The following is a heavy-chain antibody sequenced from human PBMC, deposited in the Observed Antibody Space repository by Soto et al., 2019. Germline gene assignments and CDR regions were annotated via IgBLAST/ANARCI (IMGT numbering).Heavy chain of an antibody. CDR2: ISSSRYI. D-gene: IGHD4-17*01. Sequence: GGSLRLSCAASGFTFSGYTMNWVRQAPGKGPEWVSSISSSRYIYYADSVKGRFTISRDNAKNSLYLQMNSLRAEDTAVYYCARDSRSTVTNPFDYWGQGTLVTVSS. CDR3: ARDSRSTVTNPFDY. J-gene: IGHJ4*02. V-gene: IGHV3-21*01. CDR1: GFTFSGYT.